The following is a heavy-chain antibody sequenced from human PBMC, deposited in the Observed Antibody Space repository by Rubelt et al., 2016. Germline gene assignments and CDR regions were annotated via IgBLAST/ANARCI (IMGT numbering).Heavy chain of an antibody. D-gene: IGHD3-22*01. J-gene: IGHJ4*02. CDR3: ARAYYYDVDLQDFYFDN. Sequence: GLEWIGEINHSGSTNYSPSLKNRLTMSVDTSKNQVTLKLRSVTAADTAVYYCARAYYYDVDLQDFYFDNWGQGTLVTVSS. CDR2: INHSGST. V-gene: IGHV4-34*01.